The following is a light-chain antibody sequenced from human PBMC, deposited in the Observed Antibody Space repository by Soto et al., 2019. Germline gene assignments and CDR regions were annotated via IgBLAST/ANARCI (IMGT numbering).Light chain of an antibody. Sequence: QSVLTQPASVSGSPGQSITISCTGTSSDVGSYNLVSWYQQHPGKAPKLMIYEGSKRPSGVPNRFSGSKSGNTASLTISGLQAEDEADYYCCSYAGSSFYVFGTGTKVTVL. V-gene: IGLV2-23*01. CDR3: CSYAGSSFYV. J-gene: IGLJ1*01. CDR1: SSDVGSYNL. CDR2: EGS.